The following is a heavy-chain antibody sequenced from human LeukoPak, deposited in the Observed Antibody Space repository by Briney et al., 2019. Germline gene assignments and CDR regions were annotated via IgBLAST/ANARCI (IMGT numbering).Heavy chain of an antibody. CDR3: ARDKYGDYASWFDP. Sequence: PSETLSLTCTVSGGSISSSSYYWGWIRQHPGKGLEWIGYIYYSGSTYYNPSLKSRVTISVDTSKNQFSLKLSSVTAADTAVYYCARDKYGDYASWFDPWGQGTLVTVSS. V-gene: IGHV4-31*03. D-gene: IGHD4-17*01. CDR2: IYYSGST. J-gene: IGHJ5*02. CDR1: GGSISSSSYY.